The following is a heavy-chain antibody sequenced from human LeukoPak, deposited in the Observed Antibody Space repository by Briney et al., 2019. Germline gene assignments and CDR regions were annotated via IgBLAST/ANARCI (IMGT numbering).Heavy chain of an antibody. V-gene: IGHV3-30*18. CDR2: ISYDGSNK. J-gene: IGHJ4*02. CDR1: GFTFSSYG. D-gene: IGHD5-12*01. Sequence: GGSLRLSCAASGFTFSSYGMHWVRQAPGKGPEGVAVISYDGSNKYYADSVKGRFTISRDNSKNTLYLKMNSLRAEDTAVYYCAKDQFYSGYDLPDYWGQGTLVTVSS. CDR3: AKDQFYSGYDLPDY.